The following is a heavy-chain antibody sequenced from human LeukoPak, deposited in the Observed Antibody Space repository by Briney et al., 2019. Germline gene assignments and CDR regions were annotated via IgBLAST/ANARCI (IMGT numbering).Heavy chain of an antibody. D-gene: IGHD3-9*01. V-gene: IGHV3-33*01. J-gene: IGHJ3*02. CDR2: IWYDGSNK. Sequence: PGRSLRLSCAASGFTFSSYGMHWVRQAPGKGLEWVAVIWYDGSNKYYADSVKGRFTISRDNSKNTLYLQMNSLRAEDTAVYYCRWLRNAFDIWGQGTMVTVSS. CDR1: GFTFSSYG. CDR3: RWLRNAFDI.